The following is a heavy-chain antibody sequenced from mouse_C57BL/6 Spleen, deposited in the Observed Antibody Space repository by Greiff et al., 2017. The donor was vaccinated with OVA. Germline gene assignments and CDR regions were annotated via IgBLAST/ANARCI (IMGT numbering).Heavy chain of an antibody. J-gene: IGHJ2*01. CDR3: AKPGSDGGFDY. CDR1: GFSLTSYG. CDR2: IWGDGST. Sequence: VKLQESGPGLVAPSQSLSITCTASGFSLTSYGVSWVRQPPGKGLEWLGVIWGDGSTNYHSALISRLSTSKDNSKSQVFLKLNSLQTDDTAAYYCAKPGSDGGFDYWGQGTPLTVSS. V-gene: IGHV2-3*01. D-gene: IGHD3-1*01.